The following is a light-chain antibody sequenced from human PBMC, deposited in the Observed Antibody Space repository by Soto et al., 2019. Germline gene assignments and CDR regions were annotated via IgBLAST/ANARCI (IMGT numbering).Light chain of an antibody. V-gene: IGKV1-5*01. CDR2: GAS. Sequence: DIQMTQSPSTLSASVGDRVTITCRASQSISSWLAWYQQKPGKAPKLLIHGASSLESGVPSRFSGSGSGTEFTLTISSLQPDDFATYNCQQFDTFSTFGQGTKVQIK. CDR3: QQFDTFST. J-gene: IGKJ1*01. CDR1: QSISSW.